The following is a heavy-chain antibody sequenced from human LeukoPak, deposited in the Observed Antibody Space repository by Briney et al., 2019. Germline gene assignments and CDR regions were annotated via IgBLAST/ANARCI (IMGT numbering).Heavy chain of an antibody. CDR1: GVFISSTSYY. Sequence: PSETLSLTCTVSGVFISSTSYYWGWIRQPPGKGLEWIASIYYSGSTNYNPSLKSRVTMSVDTSKNQFSLKLSSVTAADTAVYYCARDQYYYDSSGYSNFEYWGQGTLVTVSS. CDR3: ARDQYYYDSSGYSNFEY. CDR2: IYYSGST. J-gene: IGHJ4*02. D-gene: IGHD3-22*01. V-gene: IGHV4-39*07.